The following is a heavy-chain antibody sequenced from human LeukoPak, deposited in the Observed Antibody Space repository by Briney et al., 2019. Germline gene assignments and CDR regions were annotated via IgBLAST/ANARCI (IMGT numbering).Heavy chain of an antibody. V-gene: IGHV3-74*01. CDR1: GFTFSNYW. Sequence: PGGSLRLSCAASGFTFSNYWMHWVRQAPGKGLVWVSRINSGGSDTTYADSVKGRFTISRDNAKKTLYLQMNSLRAEDTAVYYCARVPDPFDIWDQGTTVTVSS. CDR2: INSGGSDT. J-gene: IGHJ3*02. CDR3: ARVPDPFDI.